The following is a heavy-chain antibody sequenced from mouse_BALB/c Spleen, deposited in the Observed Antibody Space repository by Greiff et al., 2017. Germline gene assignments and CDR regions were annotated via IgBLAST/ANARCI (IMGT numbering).Heavy chain of an antibody. Sequence: VQLQQTGPELVKPGASVKISCKASGYSFTDYIMLWVKQSHGKSLEWIGNINPYYGSTSYNLKFKGKATLTVDKSSSTAYMQLNSLTSEDSAVYYCARYTTVPYAMDYWGQGTSVTVSS. J-gene: IGHJ4*01. D-gene: IGHD1-1*01. V-gene: IGHV1-39*01. CDR2: INPYYGST. CDR1: GYSFTDYI. CDR3: ARYTTVPYAMDY.